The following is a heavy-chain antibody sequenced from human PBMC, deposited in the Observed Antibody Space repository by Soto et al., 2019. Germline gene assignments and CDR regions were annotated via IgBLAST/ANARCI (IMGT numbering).Heavy chain of an antibody. J-gene: IGHJ4*02. D-gene: IGHD3-10*01. CDR1: GGSISSSSYY. Sequence: SETLSLTCTVSGGSISSSSYYWGWIRQPPGKGLEWIGSIYYSGSTYYNPSLKSRVTIPVDTSKNQFSLKLSSVTAADTAVYYCARTAMVRGVRRHFDYWGQGTLVTVSS. CDR3: ARTAMVRGVRRHFDY. V-gene: IGHV4-39*01. CDR2: IYYSGST.